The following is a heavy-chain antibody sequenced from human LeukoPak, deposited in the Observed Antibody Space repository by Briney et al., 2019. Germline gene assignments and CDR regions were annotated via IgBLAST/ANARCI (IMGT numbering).Heavy chain of an antibody. V-gene: IGHV4-34*01. CDR1: GGSFIDYY. Sequence: SETLSLTCAVYGGSFIDYYWSWIRQPPGKGLEWIGEVNHRRRTNYNPSLKSRVTISVETSKNQFSLNLSSVTAADTAVYCCARVDYGDYSKDFDYWGQGTLVTVSS. D-gene: IGHD4-17*01. CDR3: ARVDYGDYSKDFDY. J-gene: IGHJ4*02. CDR2: VNHRRRT.